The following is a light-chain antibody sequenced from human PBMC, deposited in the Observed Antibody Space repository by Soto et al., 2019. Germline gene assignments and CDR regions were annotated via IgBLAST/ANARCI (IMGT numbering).Light chain of an antibody. V-gene: IGKV3-11*01. CDR2: DAS. J-gene: IGKJ4*01. CDR1: QSVSSN. Sequence: EIVLTQSPATLSLSPGERATLSCRASQSVSSNLAWYQQKPGQAPRLLIYDASNRVTGIPARFSGSGSGTDFTLTISSLEPEDFVVYYCQQRTNWPLTFGGGTKVEIK. CDR3: QQRTNWPLT.